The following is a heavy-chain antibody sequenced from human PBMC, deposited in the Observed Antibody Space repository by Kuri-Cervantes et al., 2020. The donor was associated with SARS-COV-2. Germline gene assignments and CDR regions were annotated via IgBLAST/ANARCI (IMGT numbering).Heavy chain of an antibody. CDR1: GFTFSSYS. D-gene: IGHD3-10*01. V-gene: IGHV3-74*01. CDR3: ARGVPLYGSGSFNYGMDV. J-gene: IGHJ6*02. Sequence: GESLKISCAASGFTFSSYSMNWVRQAPGKGLEWVSRINSDGSSTSYADSVKGRFTISRDNAKNTLYLQMNSLRAEDTAVYYCARGVPLYGSGSFNYGMDVWGQGTTVTVSS. CDR2: INSDGSST.